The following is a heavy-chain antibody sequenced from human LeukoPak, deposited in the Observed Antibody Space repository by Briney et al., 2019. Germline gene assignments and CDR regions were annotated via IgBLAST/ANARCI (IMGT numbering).Heavy chain of an antibody. CDR3: ASARSVVTATPGN. CDR2: ISSSSSYI. V-gene: IGHV3-21*01. J-gene: IGHJ4*02. CDR1: GFTFSIYS. Sequence: GGSLRLSCAASGFTFSIYSMNWVRQAPGKGLECVSSISSSSSYIYYADSVKGRFTISRDNAKNSLYLQMNSLRAEDTAVYYCASARSVVTATPGNWGQGTLVTVSS. D-gene: IGHD2-21*02.